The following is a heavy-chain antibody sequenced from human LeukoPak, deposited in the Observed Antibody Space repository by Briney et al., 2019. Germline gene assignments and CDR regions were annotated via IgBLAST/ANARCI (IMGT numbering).Heavy chain of an antibody. CDR2: ISSSSSYI. J-gene: IGHJ4*02. CDR3: ARDREVATPFDY. V-gene: IGHV3-21*01. Sequence: GGSLRLSCAASGFTFSSYSMNWVRQAPGKGLEWVSSISSSSSYIYYADSVKGRFTISRDNAKNSLYLQMNSLRAEDTAVYYCARDREVATPFDYWGQGTLVTVSS. CDR1: GFTFSSYS. D-gene: IGHD5-12*01.